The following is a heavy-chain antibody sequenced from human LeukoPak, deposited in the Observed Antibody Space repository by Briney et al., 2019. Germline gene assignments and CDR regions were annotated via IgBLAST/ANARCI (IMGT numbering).Heavy chain of an antibody. Sequence: AAVTVSYKPSGYTFTVYYMHWVRQAPGQGREGMGWINLKMGAKNYTQKFQGRGTVNRDKPINTAYMELSRLRSDHTAVYFCAREPPRGRGSLYFDYWGQGTLVTVSS. J-gene: IGHJ4*02. D-gene: IGHD3-10*01. V-gene: IGHV1-2*02. CDR1: GYTFTVYY. CDR2: INLKMGAK. CDR3: AREPPRGRGSLYFDY.